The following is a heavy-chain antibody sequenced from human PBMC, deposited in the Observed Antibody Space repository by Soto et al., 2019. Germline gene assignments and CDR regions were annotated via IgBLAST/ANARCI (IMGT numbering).Heavy chain of an antibody. V-gene: IGHV6-1*01. D-gene: IGHD3-22*01. CDR2: TYYRSKWYN. CDR3: AREGFSGYYDSSGYYQD. Sequence: QALSLTSAISGDSVSSNSATCNLIRHSPSRGLEWLGRTYYRSKWYNDYAVSVRSRITINPDTSKNQFSLQLNSVTPEDTAVYYCAREGFSGYYDSSGYYQDWGQGTLVTVSS. CDR1: GDSVSSNSAT. J-gene: IGHJ4*02.